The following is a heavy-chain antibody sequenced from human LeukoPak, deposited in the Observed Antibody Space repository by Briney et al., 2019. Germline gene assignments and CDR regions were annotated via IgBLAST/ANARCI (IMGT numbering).Heavy chain of an antibody. CDR1: GGTFSSYA. V-gene: IGHV1-69*04. D-gene: IGHD5-12*01. CDR3: ARDFSSGYSGYDPFDY. CDR2: IIPMLGTV. Sequence: SVKVSCKASGGTFSSYAINWVRQAPGQGLEWMGRIIPMLGTVNYAQKLQGRVTMTTDTSTSTAYMELRSLRSDDTAVYYCARDFSSGYSGYDPFDYWGQGTLVTVSS. J-gene: IGHJ4*02.